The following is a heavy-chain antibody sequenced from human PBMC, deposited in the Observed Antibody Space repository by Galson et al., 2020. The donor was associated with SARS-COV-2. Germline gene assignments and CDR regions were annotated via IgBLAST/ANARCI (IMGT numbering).Heavy chain of an antibody. CDR2: ISYDGSNK. CDR1: GLPFRSYA. V-gene: IGHV3-30-3*01. J-gene: IGHJ6*02. D-gene: IGHD3-9*01. CDR3: ARALYYDILTGYYPYYYVGMDV. Sequence: GESPKISCAASGLPFRSYAMHWVRQAPAKGLEWVAVISYDGSNKYYADSVKGRLTISRDKSKNTLYLQMNSLRAEDTAVYYCARALYYDILTGYYPYYYVGMDVWGQGTTVTVSS.